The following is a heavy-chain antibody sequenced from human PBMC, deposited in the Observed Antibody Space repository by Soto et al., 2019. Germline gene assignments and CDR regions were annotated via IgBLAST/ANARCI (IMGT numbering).Heavy chain of an antibody. V-gene: IGHV4-39*01. CDR2: IYYSGST. J-gene: IGHJ4*02. Sequence: PSETLSLTCTVSGGSISSSSYYWGWIRQPPGKGLEWIGSIYYSGSTYYNPSLKSRVTISVDTSKNQFSLKLSSVTAADTAVYYCVRSCSGGSCFQHRDYWGQGTLVTVSS. CDR3: VRSCSGGSCFQHRDY. CDR1: GGSISSSSYY. D-gene: IGHD2-15*01.